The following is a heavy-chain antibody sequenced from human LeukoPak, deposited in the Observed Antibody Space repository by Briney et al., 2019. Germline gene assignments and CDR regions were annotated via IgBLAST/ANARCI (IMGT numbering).Heavy chain of an antibody. Sequence: SETLSLTCTVSGGSISSGDYYWSWIRQPPGKGLEWIGYIYYSGSTYYNPSLKSRVTISVDTSKNQFSLKLSSVTAADTAVYYCARDSPNWNFYYYMDVWGKGTTVTVSS. CDR3: ARDSPNWNFYYYMDV. V-gene: IGHV4-30-4*01. J-gene: IGHJ6*03. D-gene: IGHD1-1*01. CDR2: IYYSGST. CDR1: GGSISSGDYY.